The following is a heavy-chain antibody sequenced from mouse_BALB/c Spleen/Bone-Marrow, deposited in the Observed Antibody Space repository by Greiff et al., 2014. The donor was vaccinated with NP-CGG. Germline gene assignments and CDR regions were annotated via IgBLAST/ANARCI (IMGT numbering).Heavy chain of an antibody. CDR3: TNGYDYYAMDY. Sequence: EVHLVESGTVLARPGASVKMSCKASGYSFTSYWMHWVKQRPGQGLEWIGAIYPGNSDTSYNQKFKGKAKLTAVTSASTAYMELSSLTNEDSAVYYCTNGYDYYAMDYWGQGTSVTVSS. J-gene: IGHJ4*01. V-gene: IGHV1-5*01. D-gene: IGHD2-2*01. CDR1: GYSFTSYW. CDR2: IYPGNSDT.